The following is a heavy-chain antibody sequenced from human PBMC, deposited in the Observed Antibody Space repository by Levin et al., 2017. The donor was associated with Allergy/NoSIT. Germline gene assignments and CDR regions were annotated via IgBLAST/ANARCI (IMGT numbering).Heavy chain of an antibody. CDR1: GYTFTGYY. CDR2: INPNSGGT. D-gene: IGHD5-12*01. CDR3: ARIVDIVATGWYGDFDY. J-gene: IGHJ4*02. V-gene: IGHV1-2*02. Sequence: ASVKVSCKASGYTFTGYYMHWVRQAPGQGLEWMGWINPNSGGTNYAQKFQGRVTMTRDTSISTAYMELSRLRSDDTAVYYCARIVDIVATGWYGDFDYWGQGTLVTVSS.